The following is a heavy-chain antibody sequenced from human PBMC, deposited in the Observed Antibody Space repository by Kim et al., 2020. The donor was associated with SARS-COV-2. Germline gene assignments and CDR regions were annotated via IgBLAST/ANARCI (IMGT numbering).Heavy chain of an antibody. J-gene: IGHJ6*02. CDR3: ARVTPITQKYCSSTSCYSTISPYGMDV. V-gene: IGHV4-31*03. D-gene: IGHD2-2*01. CDR2: IYYSGST. Sequence: SETLSLTCTVSGGSISSGGYYWSWIRQHPGKGLEWIGYIYYSGSTYYNPSLKSRVTISVDTSKNQFSLKLSSVTAADTAVYYCARVTPITQKYCSSTSCYSTISPYGMDVWGQGTTVTVSS. CDR1: GGSISSGGYY.